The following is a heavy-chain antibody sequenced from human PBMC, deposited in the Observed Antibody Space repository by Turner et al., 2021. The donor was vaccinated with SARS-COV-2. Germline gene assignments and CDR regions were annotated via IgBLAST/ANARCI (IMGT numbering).Heavy chain of an antibody. J-gene: IGHJ4*02. CDR1: GFTFSSYW. CDR2: IMQDGSEK. D-gene: IGHD3-16*01. V-gene: IGHV3-7*01. CDR3: ARLSWGFGEGFDY. Sequence: EVQLVESGGGWVQPGGSLRLSCAASGFTFSSYWMGWVRQAPGKGLEWVANIMQDGSEKYYVDSVKGRFTISRDNAKNSLYLQMNSLRAEDTAVYYCARLSWGFGEGFDYWGQGTLVTVSS.